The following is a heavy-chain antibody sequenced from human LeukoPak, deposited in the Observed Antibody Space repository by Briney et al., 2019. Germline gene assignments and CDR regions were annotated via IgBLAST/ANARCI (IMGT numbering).Heavy chain of an antibody. V-gene: IGHV3-21*01. CDR1: GFTFSSYT. J-gene: IGHJ6*01. CDR2: ISSSSSYI. D-gene: IGHD2-15*01. Sequence: GGSLRLSCAASGFTFSSYTMIWVRQAPGKGLEWVSYISSSSSYIYYADSAKGRFTISRDNAENSLYLQMNSLRAEDTAVYYCARGSEGYCSGGGCYYGMDVWGQGTTVTVSS. CDR3: ARGSEGYCSGGGCYYGMDV.